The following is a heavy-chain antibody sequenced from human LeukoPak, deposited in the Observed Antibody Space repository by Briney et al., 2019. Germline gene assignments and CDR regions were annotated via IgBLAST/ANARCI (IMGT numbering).Heavy chain of an antibody. D-gene: IGHD3-3*01. CDR2: MNPSSGNT. CDR3: ARGGYDFWTGYWTVLTSGGNYYGMDV. V-gene: IGHV1-8*01. Sequence: ASVKVSCKASGYTFTSYDIYWVRQATGQGLEWMGWMNPSSGNTGYAQKFQGRVTMTRNTSISTAYMELSSLRSEDTAVYYCARGGYDFWTGYWTVLTSGGNYYGMDVWGQGTPVTVSS. J-gene: IGHJ6*02. CDR1: GYTFTSYD.